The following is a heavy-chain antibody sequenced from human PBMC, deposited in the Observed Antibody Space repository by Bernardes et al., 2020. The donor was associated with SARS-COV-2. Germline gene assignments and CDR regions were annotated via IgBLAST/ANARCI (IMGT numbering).Heavy chain of an antibody. V-gene: IGHV5-51*01. CDR3: AKCGYGSGGECIAFDV. J-gene: IGHJ3*01. Sequence: GESLKISCKSSGYSFTNYWIGWVRQMPGKGLEWMGIIYPGDSDTRYSPSFQGQVTISADKSISTASLQWSSLKASDTAMYFCAKCGYGSGGECIAFDVWGQGTMVTVSS. CDR2: IYPGDSDT. D-gene: IGHD3-10*01. CDR1: GYSFTNYW.